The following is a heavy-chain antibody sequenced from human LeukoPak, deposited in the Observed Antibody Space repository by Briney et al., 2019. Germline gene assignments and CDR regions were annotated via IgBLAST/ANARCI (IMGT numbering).Heavy chain of an antibody. Sequence: PGGSLRLSCAASGFTFSSYWMHWVRQAPGKGLVWVSRINRDGSYASYADSVKGRFTISRDNAKNTLYLQMNSLSASDTSVYYWASTGDDWRGNWGQGTLVTVSS. CDR2: INRDGSYA. CDR1: GFTFSSYW. V-gene: IGHV3-74*01. J-gene: IGHJ4*02. CDR3: ASTGDDWRGN. D-gene: IGHD3-9*01.